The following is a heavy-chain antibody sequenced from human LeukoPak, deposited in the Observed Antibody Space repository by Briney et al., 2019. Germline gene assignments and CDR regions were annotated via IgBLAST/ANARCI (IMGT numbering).Heavy chain of an antibody. V-gene: IGHV4-59*01. J-gene: IGHJ6*02. CDR1: GGSISSYY. CDR3: ASSPPYYYYGMDV. Sequence: SETLSLTCTVSGGSISSYYWSWIRQPPGKGLEWIGYIYYSGSTNYNPSLKSRVTISVDTSKNQFSLKLGSVTAADTAVYYCASSPPYYYYGMDVWGQGTTVTVSS. CDR2: IYYSGST.